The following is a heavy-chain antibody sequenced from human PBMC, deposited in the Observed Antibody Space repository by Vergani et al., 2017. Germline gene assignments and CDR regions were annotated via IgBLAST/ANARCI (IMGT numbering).Heavy chain of an antibody. CDR2: IIPIFGTA. J-gene: IGHJ6*03. Sequence: QVQLVQSGAEVKKPGSSVKVSCKASGGTFSSYAISWVRQAPGQGLEWMGGIIPIFGTANYAQKFQGRVTITADESTSTAYMELSSLRSEDTAVYYCARDRGRDYDFWSGDYGQVYYYYYYMDVWGKGTTVTVSS. D-gene: IGHD3-3*01. V-gene: IGHV1-69*01. CDR3: ARDRGRDYDFWSGDYGQVYYYYYYMDV. CDR1: GGTFSSYA.